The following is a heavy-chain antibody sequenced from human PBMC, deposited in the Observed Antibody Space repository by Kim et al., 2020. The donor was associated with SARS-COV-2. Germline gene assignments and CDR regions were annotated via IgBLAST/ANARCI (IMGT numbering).Heavy chain of an antibody. Sequence: GGSLRLSCAASGFTFSSYSMNWVRQAPGKGLEWVSSISSSSSYIYYADSVKGRFTISRDNAKNSLYLQMNSLRAEDTAVYYCARAALGLHLGESDYWGQGTLVTVSS. D-gene: IGHD3-16*01. V-gene: IGHV3-21*01. CDR1: GFTFSSYS. J-gene: IGHJ4*02. CDR3: ARAALGLHLGESDY. CDR2: ISSSSSYI.